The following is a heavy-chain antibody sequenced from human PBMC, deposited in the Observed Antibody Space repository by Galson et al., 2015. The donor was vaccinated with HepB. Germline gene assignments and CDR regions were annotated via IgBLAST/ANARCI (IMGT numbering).Heavy chain of an antibody. V-gene: IGHV1-8*01. Sequence: SVKVSCKASGYTFTSYDINWVRQATGQGLEWMGWMDPNSGNTGYAQKFQGRVTMTRNTSISTAYMELSSLRSEDTAVYYCARGSRYCSSTSCYKYNYYYMDVWGKGTTVTVSS. CDR1: GYTFTSYD. CDR2: MDPNSGNT. J-gene: IGHJ6*03. CDR3: ARGSRYCSSTSCYKYNYYYMDV. D-gene: IGHD2-2*02.